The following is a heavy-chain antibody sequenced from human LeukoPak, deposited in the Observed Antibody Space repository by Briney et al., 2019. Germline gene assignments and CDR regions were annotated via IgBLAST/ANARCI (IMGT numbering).Heavy chain of an antibody. J-gene: IGHJ6*02. D-gene: IGHD2-8*01. CDR3: ARALYCTNGVCLYHYYYNGMDV. CDR2: ISSSSYI. CDR1: GFTFSSYS. Sequence: GGSLRLSCAASGFTFSSYSMNWVRQAPGEGLEWVSSISSSSYIYYADSVKGRFTISRDNAKNSLYLQMNNLRAEDTAVYYCARALYCTNGVCLYHYYYNGMDVWGQGTTVTVSS. V-gene: IGHV3-21*04.